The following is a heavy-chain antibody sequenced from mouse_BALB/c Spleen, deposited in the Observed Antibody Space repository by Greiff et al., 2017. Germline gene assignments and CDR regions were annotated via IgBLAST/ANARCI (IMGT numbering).Heavy chain of an antibody. J-gene: IGHJ4*01. CDR3: ARGRAFYAMDY. D-gene: IGHD3-3*01. CDR2: INPSSGYT. CDR1: GYTFTSYT. V-gene: IGHV1-4*02. Sequence: VQLQQSAAELARPGASVKMSCKASGYTFTSYTMHWVKQRPGQGLEWIGYINPSSGYTEYNQKFKDKTTLTAVKSSSTAYMQLSSLTSEDSAVYYCARGRAFYAMDYWGQGTSVTVSS.